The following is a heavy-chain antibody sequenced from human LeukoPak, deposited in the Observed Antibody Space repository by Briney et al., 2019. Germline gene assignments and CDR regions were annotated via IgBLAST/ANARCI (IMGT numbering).Heavy chain of an antibody. CDR2: INSDESIT. CDR1: GFTFSSSW. CDR3: ARAYAGSYSGGDY. Sequence: PGGSLRLSCAASGFTFSSSWMYWVRQAPAKGLVWVSRINSDESITTYADSVKGRFTISRDNSKNTLYLQMNSLRVEDTAVYYCARAYAGSYSGGDYWGQGTLVTVSS. J-gene: IGHJ4*02. D-gene: IGHD1-26*01. V-gene: IGHV3-74*01.